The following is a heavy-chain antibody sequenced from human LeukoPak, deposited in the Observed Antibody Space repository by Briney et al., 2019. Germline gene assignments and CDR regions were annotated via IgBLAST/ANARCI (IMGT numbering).Heavy chain of an antibody. J-gene: IGHJ6*03. D-gene: IGHD2-2*02. CDR3: ARGPVPAAIQAYYMDV. V-gene: IGHV3-21*01. CDR2: ISSSSSYI. CDR1: GGTFRSYS. Sequence: GGALRLSCASSGGTFRSYSMNWGRGAPGTGLESGSSISSSSSYIYYADSVKGRFTISRDNAKNSLYLQMNSLRAEDTAVYYCARGPVPAAIQAYYMDVWGKGTTVTVSS.